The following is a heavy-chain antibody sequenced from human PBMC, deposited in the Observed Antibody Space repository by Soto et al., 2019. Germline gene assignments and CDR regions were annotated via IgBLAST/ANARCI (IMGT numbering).Heavy chain of an antibody. CDR3: ARSLPPDYYGSSGYYYWFDP. Sequence: ASVKVSCKASGYTFTSYAMHWVRQAPGQRLEWMGWINAGNGNTKYSQKFQGRVTITRDTSASTAYMELSSLRAEDTAVYYCARSLPPDYYGSSGYYYWFDPWGQGTLVTVSS. D-gene: IGHD3-22*01. J-gene: IGHJ5*02. V-gene: IGHV1-3*01. CDR1: GYTFTSYA. CDR2: INAGNGNT.